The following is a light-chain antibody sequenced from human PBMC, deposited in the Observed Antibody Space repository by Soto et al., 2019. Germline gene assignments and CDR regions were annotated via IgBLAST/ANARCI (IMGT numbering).Light chain of an antibody. CDR2: EGS. Sequence: QSVLTQHASVSGCPGQSITISCTGTSSDVGSYNLVSWYQQHPGKAPKLMIYEGSKRPSGVSNRFSGSKSGNTASLTISGLQAEDVAVYYCCPYAGNSTFLYVFGTRTKVPVL. CDR1: SSDVGSYNL. CDR3: CPYAGNSTFLYV. V-gene: IGLV2-23*03. J-gene: IGLJ1*01.